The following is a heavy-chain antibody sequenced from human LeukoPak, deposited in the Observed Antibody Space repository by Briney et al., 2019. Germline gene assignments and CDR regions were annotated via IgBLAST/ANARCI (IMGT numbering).Heavy chain of an antibody. D-gene: IGHD3-22*01. CDR1: GGSFSGYY. CDR2: INHSGST. CDR3: ARVDDSSGYYASHFDY. V-gene: IGHV4-34*01. Sequence: PSETLSLTCAVYGGSFSGYYWSWIRQPPGKGLEWIGEINHSGSTNYNPSLKSRVTISVDTSKNQFSLKLSSVTAADTAVYYCARVDDSSGYYASHFDYWGQGTLVTVSS. J-gene: IGHJ4*02.